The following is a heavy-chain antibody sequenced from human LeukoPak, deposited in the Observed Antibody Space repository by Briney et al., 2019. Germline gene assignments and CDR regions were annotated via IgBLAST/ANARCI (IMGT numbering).Heavy chain of an antibody. CDR1: GFTFSRYW. CDR2: INTDGSST. CDR3: AFIRSDFDP. J-gene: IGHJ5*02. V-gene: IGHV3-74*01. Sequence: GGSLRLSCAASGFTFSRYWMHWVRQAPDKGLVWVSRINTDGSSTSYADSVKGRFTISRDNAKNTLYLQMNSLRAEDRAVYYCAFIRSDFDPWGQGTLVTVSS. D-gene: IGHD3-16*01.